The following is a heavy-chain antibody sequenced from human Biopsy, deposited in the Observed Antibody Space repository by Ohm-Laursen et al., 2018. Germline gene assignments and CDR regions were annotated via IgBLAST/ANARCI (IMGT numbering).Heavy chain of an antibody. CDR3: ARLNSGTYDASDL. V-gene: IGHV3-48*03. CDR2: IYGGGSPV. Sequence: SLRLSCTASGFPFTLYEMNWVRQPPGKGMEWISYIYGGGSPVSYADSVKGRFTISRDNAQNSLYLHMNSLRAEDTAVYYCARLNSGTYDASDLWGQGTMVTVSS. D-gene: IGHD1-26*01. J-gene: IGHJ3*01. CDR1: GFPFTLYE.